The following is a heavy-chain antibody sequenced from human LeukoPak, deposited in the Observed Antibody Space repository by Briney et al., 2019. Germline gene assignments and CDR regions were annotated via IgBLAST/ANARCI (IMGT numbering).Heavy chain of an antibody. J-gene: IGHJ4*02. D-gene: IGHD2-15*01. V-gene: IGHV3-30*18. CDR1: GFIFSSHG. Sequence: PGGSLRLSCAASGFIFSSHGMHWVRQAPGKGLEWVAVISFDGSNRYYADSVKGRFTISRDNSKNTLYLQMTTLRAEDTAVYYCAKDLVGGGSTSFDYWGQGTLVTVSS. CDR3: AKDLVGGGSTSFDY. CDR2: ISFDGSNR.